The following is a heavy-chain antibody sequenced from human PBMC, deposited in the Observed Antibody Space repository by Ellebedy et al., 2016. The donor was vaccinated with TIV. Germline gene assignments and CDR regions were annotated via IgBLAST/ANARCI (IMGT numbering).Heavy chain of an antibody. V-gene: IGHV4-39*01. J-gene: IGHJ4*02. Sequence: MPSETLSLTCTVSGASFSSRSYYWGWIRQPPGKGLEWIGNLYYSGSTYYSPSLKSRVTISVDTSKNQFSLKLSSVTAADTAVYYCARQVWAGYSGYGIYYFDYWGQGILVTVSS. CDR1: GASFSSRSYY. CDR2: LYYSGST. D-gene: IGHD5-12*01. CDR3: ARQVWAGYSGYGIYYFDY.